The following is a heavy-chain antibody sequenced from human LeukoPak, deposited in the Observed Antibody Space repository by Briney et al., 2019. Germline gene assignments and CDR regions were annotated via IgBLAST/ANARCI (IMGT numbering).Heavy chain of an antibody. V-gene: IGHV3-48*03. CDR3: ARGATYEGDYFDH. Sequence: GGSLRLSCVASGFTFSRYEVSWVRQAPGKGLEWVSYITNSGTSIFYADSVKGRFTISRDNAKNSLYLQMNFLRAEDTAVYYCARGATYEGDYFDHWGQGTLVTVSS. J-gene: IGHJ4*02. D-gene: IGHD5-12*01. CDR2: ITNSGTSI. CDR1: GFTFSRYE.